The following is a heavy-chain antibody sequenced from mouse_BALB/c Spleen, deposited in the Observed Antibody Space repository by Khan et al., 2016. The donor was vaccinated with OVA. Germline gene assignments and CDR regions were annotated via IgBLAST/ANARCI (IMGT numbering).Heavy chain of an antibody. CDR1: GFIFSSYG. V-gene: IGHV5-6*01. CDR2: MSSGGSFT. Sequence: EVELVESGGDLVKPGGSLKLSCAASGFIFSSYGMSWVRQTPDKRLEWVATMSSGGSFTYYLESGKGRFIISRDNVKNTLYLQVNSLKSEDTAMYYCSRFITTATGDYYGMDYWGQGTSVTVSS. CDR3: SRFITTATGDYYGMDY. J-gene: IGHJ4*01. D-gene: IGHD1-2*01.